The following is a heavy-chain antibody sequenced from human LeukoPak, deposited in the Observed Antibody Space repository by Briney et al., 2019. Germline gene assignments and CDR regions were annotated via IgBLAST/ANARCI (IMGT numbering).Heavy chain of an antibody. J-gene: IGHJ4*02. CDR1: GASINSYY. V-gene: IGHV4-59*01. CDR2: IHYSGST. CDR3: ARFCSGGSCPDY. D-gene: IGHD2-15*01. Sequence: SETLSLTCTVSGASINSYYWSWIRQPPGKGLEWIGYIHYSGSTRYNPSLKSRVTMSVDTSKNQVSLKLSSVTAADTAVYYCARFCSGGSCPDYWGQGTLVTVSS.